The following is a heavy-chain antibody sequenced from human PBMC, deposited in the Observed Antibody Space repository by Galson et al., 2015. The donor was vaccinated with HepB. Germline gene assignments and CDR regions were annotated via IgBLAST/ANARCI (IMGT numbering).Heavy chain of an antibody. Sequence: LRLSCAASGFIFNKYGMHWVRQAPGRGLEWVAVISYDGSTEYYGGSVEGRFTISRDNSENTLYLQMNTMRAEDTAVYYCAKDMRDGYPLEFDYWGQGTLVIVSS. V-gene: IGHV3-30*18. CDR2: ISYDGSTE. CDR3: AKDMRDGYPLEFDY. D-gene: IGHD5-24*01. J-gene: IGHJ4*02. CDR1: GFIFNKYG.